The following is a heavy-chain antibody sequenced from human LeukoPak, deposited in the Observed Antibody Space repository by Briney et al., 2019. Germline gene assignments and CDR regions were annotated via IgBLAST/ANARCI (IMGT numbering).Heavy chain of an antibody. CDR2: IYYSGST. Sequence: SETLSLTCTVSGGSISSSSYYWGWIRQPPGKGLEWIGSIYYSGSTYYNPSLKSRVTISVDTSKNQFSLKVSSVTAADTAIYYCAYQWGVVVPAAIRRFDYWGQGTLVTVSS. CDR1: GGSISSSSYY. CDR3: AYQWGVVVPAAIRRFDY. J-gene: IGHJ4*02. D-gene: IGHD2-2*02. V-gene: IGHV4-39*01.